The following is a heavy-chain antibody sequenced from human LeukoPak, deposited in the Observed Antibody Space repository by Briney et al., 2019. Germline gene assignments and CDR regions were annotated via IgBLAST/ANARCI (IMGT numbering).Heavy chain of an antibody. CDR3: AKVSGWSREEDY. D-gene: IGHD6-19*01. Sequence: SQTLSLTCTVSGGSISSSGYYWGWIRQPPGKGLEWIGSIYYSGSTYYNPSLKSRVTMSVDTSKNQFSLKLSSVTAADTAVYYCAKVSGWSREEDYWGQGTLVTVSS. CDR2: IYYSGST. CDR1: GGSISSSGYY. V-gene: IGHV4-39*01. J-gene: IGHJ4*02.